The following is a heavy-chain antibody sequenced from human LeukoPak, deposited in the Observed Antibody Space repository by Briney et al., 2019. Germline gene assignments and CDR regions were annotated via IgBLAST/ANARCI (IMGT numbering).Heavy chain of an antibody. CDR1: GFTFSSYG. J-gene: IGHJ6*02. CDR3: AKDRSSGPHYYYGMDV. V-gene: IGHV3-30*18. Sequence: GRSLRLSCAASGFTFSSYGMHWGRQAPGKGLEWVAVISYLGDDQFYAESVKGRFTISRDNSNKIVFLQMNSLGGEYTAVYYCAKDRSSGPHYYYGMDVWGRGTTVIVSS. CDR2: ISYLGDDQ. D-gene: IGHD6-25*01.